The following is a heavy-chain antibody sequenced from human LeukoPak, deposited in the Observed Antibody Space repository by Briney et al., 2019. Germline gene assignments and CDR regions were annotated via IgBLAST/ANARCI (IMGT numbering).Heavy chain of an antibody. CDR2: IYTSGST. CDR1: GGSISHCY. CDR3: ARGDSGYSLML. Sequence: PSETLSLTCTVSGGSISHCYWSWIRRPAGKGLEWIGRIYTSGSTNYNPSLKSRVTMSIDTSKKQIYLKLTSVTAADTAVYYCARGDSGYSLMLWGQGTLVTVSS. J-gene: IGHJ4*02. V-gene: IGHV4-4*07. D-gene: IGHD1-26*01.